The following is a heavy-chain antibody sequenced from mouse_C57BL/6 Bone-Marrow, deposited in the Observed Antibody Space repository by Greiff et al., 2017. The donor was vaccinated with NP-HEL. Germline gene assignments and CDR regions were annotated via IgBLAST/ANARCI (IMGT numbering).Heavy chain of an antibody. CDR2: IRYDGSN. J-gene: IGHJ2*01. V-gene: IGHV3-6*01. CDR1: GYSITSGYF. D-gene: IGHD1-1*01. CDR3: ARTSITAVVGGGY. Sequence: EVKLMESGPGLVKPSQSLSLTCSVSGYSITSGYFWYWIRQFPGNLLGWMGYIRYDGSNNYAPSLQNRISITRDTSKNPLFLKLKSETTEDTATYNCARTSITAVVGGGYWGQGTTLTVST.